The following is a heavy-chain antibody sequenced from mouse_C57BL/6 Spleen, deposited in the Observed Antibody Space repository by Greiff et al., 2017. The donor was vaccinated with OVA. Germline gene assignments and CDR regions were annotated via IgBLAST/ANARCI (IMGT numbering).Heavy chain of an antibody. D-gene: IGHD2-3*01. CDR1: GYSFTGYY. CDR2: INPSTGGT. V-gene: IGHV1-42*01. Sequence: EVKLMESGPELVKPGASVKISCKASGYSFTGYYMNWVKQSPEKSLEWIGEINPSTGGTTYNQKFKAKATLTVDKSSSTAYMQLKSLTSEDSAVYYCARSHYDFDYWGQGTTLTVSS. CDR3: ARSHYDFDY. J-gene: IGHJ2*01.